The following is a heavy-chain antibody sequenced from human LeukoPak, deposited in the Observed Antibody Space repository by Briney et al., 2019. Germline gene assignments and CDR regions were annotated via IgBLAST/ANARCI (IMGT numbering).Heavy chain of an antibody. D-gene: IGHD4-17*01. J-gene: IGHJ4*02. CDR1: GFTFSSYW. CDR2: KKQDGSEK. Sequence: GALSLSCAASGFTFSSYWMSWGRPARGKGVEGVGNKKQDGSEKYYVGSVKGRFTMSRDNAKNSLYLQMNSLTAGDTAIYYCARGRPKVTTRHYFDSWGQGTLVTVSS. CDR3: ARGRPKVTTRHYFDS. V-gene: IGHV3-7*01.